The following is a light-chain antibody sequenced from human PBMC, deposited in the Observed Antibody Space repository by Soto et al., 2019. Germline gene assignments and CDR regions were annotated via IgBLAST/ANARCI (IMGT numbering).Light chain of an antibody. CDR2: DVS. CDR1: SSDVGGYNF. CDR3: CSYAGSSLV. Sequence: QSALTNPRSVSGSPGQSVTISCTGTSSDVGGYNFVSWYHQHPGKAPKFMIYDVSMRPSGVPDRFSGSRSGNTASLTISGLQAEYEADYYCCSYAGSSLVFGGGPKLTVL. J-gene: IGLJ2*01. V-gene: IGLV2-11*01.